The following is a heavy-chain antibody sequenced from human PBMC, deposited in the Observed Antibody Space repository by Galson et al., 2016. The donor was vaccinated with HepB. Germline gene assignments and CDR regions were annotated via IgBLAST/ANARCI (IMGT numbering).Heavy chain of an antibody. V-gene: IGHV3-30*03. Sequence: SLRLSCAASGFSFSSYGMHWVRQPPGKGLEWVALVSSDETNKFYADSVKGRFPISRDNSKNMLYLQMHSLRTEDTALYYCASDHGGNPGSAYWGQGTLVTVSS. CDR2: VSSDETNK. D-gene: IGHD4-23*01. J-gene: IGHJ4*02. CDR1: GFSFSSYG. CDR3: ASDHGGNPGSAY.